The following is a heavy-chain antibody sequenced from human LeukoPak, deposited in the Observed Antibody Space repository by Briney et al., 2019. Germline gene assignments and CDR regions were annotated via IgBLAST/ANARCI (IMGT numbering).Heavy chain of an antibody. J-gene: IGHJ4*02. V-gene: IGHV3-21*01. Sequence: GGSLRLSCAASGFTFSSYNMNWVRQAPGKGLEFVSSITPSGDWMSYADSVKGRFTISRDNAKNSLYLQLNSLRAEDTAVYYCATESAVAATKALDYWGQGTLVTVSS. D-gene: IGHD6-19*01. CDR1: GFTFSSYN. CDR2: ITPSGDWM. CDR3: ATESAVAATKALDY.